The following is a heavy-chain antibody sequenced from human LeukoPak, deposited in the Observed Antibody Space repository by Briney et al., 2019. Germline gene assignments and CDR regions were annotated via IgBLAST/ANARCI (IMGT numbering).Heavy chain of an antibody. D-gene: IGHD4-17*01. V-gene: IGHV4-38-2*02. CDR3: ARAGYGDSDFDY. CDR2: IYHSGNA. CDR1: GYSISTSYY. J-gene: IGHJ4*02. Sequence: SETLSLTCTVSGYSISTSYYWGWIRQPPGKGLEWIGSIYHSGNAYYNPSLKSRVTISVDTSKNQFSLKLNSVTAADTAVYYCARAGYGDSDFDYWGQGTLVTVSS.